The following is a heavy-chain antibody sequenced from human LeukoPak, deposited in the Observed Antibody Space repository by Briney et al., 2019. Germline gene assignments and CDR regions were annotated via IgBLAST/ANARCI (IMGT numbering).Heavy chain of an antibody. J-gene: IGHJ4*02. CDR3: ATSQQLDYFDY. V-gene: IGHV3-7*01. Sequence: GGSLRLSCAASGFTFSSYWMSWVRQAPGKGLEWVANIKQDGSGKYYVDSVKGRFTISRDNAKNSLYLQMNSLRAEDTAVYYCATSQQLDYFDYWGQGTLVTVSS. CDR1: GFTFSSYW. CDR2: IKQDGSGK. D-gene: IGHD6-13*01.